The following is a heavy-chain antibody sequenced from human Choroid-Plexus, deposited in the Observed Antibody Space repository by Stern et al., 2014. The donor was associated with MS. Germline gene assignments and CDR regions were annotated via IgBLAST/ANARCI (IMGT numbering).Heavy chain of an antibody. J-gene: IGHJ3*02. CDR1: GFTFSNYD. CDR2: ISYDGSNK. V-gene: IGHV3-30*18. CDR3: AKGIRRHYSVWSAYNYRDRVAFDDGFDI. D-gene: IGHD3-3*01. Sequence: QVQLVESGGGVVQPGRSLRLSCAASGFTFSNYDMYWVRQAPGKGLEWVAFISYDGSNKYHTDSVKGRFTVSRDNSQNTLFLQMNSLTTEDTAVFYCAKGIRRHYSVWSAYNYRDRVAFDDGFDIWGQGTMVTVSS.